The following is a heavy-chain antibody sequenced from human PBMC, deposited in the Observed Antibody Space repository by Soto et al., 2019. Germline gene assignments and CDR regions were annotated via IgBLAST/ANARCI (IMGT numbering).Heavy chain of an antibody. V-gene: IGHV5-51*01. CDR1: GDSFARHS. CDR3: ARYSGSYWHYLDF. Sequence: PGESLKIAYTGSGDSFARHSVAWVLQLPEKGLEWIGTIYPGDSDTKYSSAFRGHVTISADTSVSTAYLQWRSLEATDSAIYYCARYSGSYWHYLDFWGQGTLVTVSS. J-gene: IGHJ4*02. D-gene: IGHD1-26*01. CDR2: IYPGDSDT.